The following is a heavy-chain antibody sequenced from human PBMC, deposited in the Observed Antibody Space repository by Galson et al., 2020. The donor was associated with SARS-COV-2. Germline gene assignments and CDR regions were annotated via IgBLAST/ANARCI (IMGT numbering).Heavy chain of an antibody. Sequence: GESLKISCAASGFTFDYYEMNWVRQAPGKGLEWVSYISVSGSTKYYAAAMNGRFTISRDNAGNSLSLQMNSLRDDDTAVYYCARGGATRLDCWGQGTLVTVSS. CDR3: ARGGATRLDC. V-gene: IGHV3-48*03. D-gene: IGHD1-26*01. CDR1: GFTFDYYE. CDR2: ISVSGSTK. J-gene: IGHJ4*02.